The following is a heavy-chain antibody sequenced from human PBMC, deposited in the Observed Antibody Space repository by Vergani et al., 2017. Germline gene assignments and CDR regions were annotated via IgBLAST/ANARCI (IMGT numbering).Heavy chain of an antibody. Sequence: QVQLVESGGGVVQPGRSLRLSCSASGFTFSSYAMQWFRPAPGKGLEWVAVLSYDGNNKYYADSVKGRFTISRDKSKNTLYLQMNSLRAEDTAVYYCARGRGESSPHYYYYMDVWGKGTTVTVSS. CDR1: GFTFSSYA. CDR3: ARGRGESSPHYYYYMDV. V-gene: IGHV3-30*04. CDR2: LSYDGNNK. D-gene: IGHD2-21*01. J-gene: IGHJ6*03.